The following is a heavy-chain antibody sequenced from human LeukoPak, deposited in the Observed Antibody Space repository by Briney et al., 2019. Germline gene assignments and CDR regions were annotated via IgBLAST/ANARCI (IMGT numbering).Heavy chain of an antibody. V-gene: IGHV3-23*01. CDR3: AREGYSYALTGDAFDI. Sequence: GGSLRLSCAASGLNLTTYAMGWVRQAPGKGLEWVSVISDRGDSTYYGDSVKGRFTISRDNSKNTLYLQMNSLRAEDTAVYYCAREGYSYALTGDAFDIWGQGTMVTVSS. CDR2: ISDRGDST. J-gene: IGHJ3*02. D-gene: IGHD5-18*01. CDR1: GLNLTTYA.